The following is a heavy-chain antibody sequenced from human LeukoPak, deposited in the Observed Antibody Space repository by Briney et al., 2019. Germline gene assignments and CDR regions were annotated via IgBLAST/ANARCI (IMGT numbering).Heavy chain of an antibody. CDR1: GFSFRSYA. V-gene: IGHV3-30-3*01. J-gene: IGHJ4*02. Sequence: GGSLRLSCAASGFSFRSYAMHWVRQAPGKGLEWVALVSYDGSKKYYADSLKGRFTISRDNSKNTLYLQMNSLTTEDTAVYYCATDPPGAQGPLDYWGQGTLVTVSS. CDR3: ATDPPGAQGPLDY. D-gene: IGHD7-27*01. CDR2: VSYDGSKK.